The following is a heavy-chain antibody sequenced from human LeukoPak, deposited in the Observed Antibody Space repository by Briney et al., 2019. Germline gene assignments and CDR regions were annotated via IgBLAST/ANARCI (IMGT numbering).Heavy chain of an antibody. D-gene: IGHD6-19*01. V-gene: IGHV3-53*01. Sequence: PGGSLTLSCVASGFTASSNYMSWVRPAPGRGLEWVSVIYSGGSTYYADSVKGRFTISRDNSKNTLYLQMSSLRAEDTAVYYCARGDSSGVLDYWGQGTLVTVSS. CDR1: GFTASSNY. J-gene: IGHJ4*02. CDR2: IYSGGST. CDR3: ARGDSSGVLDY.